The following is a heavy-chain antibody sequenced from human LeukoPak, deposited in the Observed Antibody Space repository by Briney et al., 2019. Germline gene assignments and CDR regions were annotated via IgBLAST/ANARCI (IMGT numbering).Heavy chain of an antibody. CDR2: ISSSSSTI. J-gene: IGHJ4*02. D-gene: IGHD5-18*01. CDR1: GFTFSSYS. Sequence: GGSLRLSCAASGFTFSSYSMNWVRQAPGKGLEWVSYISSSSSTIYYADSVKGRFTISRDNAKNSLYLQMNSLRAEDTAVYYCARVSNTAMVPPDYWGQGTLVTVSS. V-gene: IGHV3-48*04. CDR3: ARVSNTAMVPPDY.